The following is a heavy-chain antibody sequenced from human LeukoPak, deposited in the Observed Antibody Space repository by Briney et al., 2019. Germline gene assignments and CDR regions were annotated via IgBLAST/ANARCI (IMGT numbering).Heavy chain of an antibody. CDR2: IYSSGST. J-gene: IGHJ4*02. D-gene: IGHD1-14*01. V-gene: IGHV4-4*08. Sequence: KTSETLSLTCTVSGGSISSYYWSWIRQPPGKGLEWIGYIYSSGSTHYNPSLESRVTISVDTSKNQFSLKLSSVTAADTAVYYCATSSPSGWGQGTLVTVSS. CDR3: ATSSPSG. CDR1: GGSISSYY.